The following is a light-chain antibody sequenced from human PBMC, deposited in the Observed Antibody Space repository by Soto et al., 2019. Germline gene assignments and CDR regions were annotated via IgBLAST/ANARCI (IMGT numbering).Light chain of an antibody. CDR2: DAS. Sequence: EIVLTQSPATLSLSPGERVTLSCRASQSVGSYLAWYQQKLGQAPRLLIYDASNRATDIPARFSGSGSGTDFTLTISSLEPEDFAVYYCQQRSNWPLTFGQGPKVEIK. V-gene: IGKV3-11*01. J-gene: IGKJ1*01. CDR1: QSVGSY. CDR3: QQRSNWPLT.